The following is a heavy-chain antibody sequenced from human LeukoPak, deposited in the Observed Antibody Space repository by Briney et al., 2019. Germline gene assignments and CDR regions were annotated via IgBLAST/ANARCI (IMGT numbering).Heavy chain of an antibody. Sequence: PSETLSLTCTVSGGSISSSIYYWGWIRQPPGKGLEWIGSIYYSGSTYYNPSLNSRVTISVDTSKTQFSLKLSSVTAADTAVYYCARSYDYGGNPLVWGQGTLVTVSS. J-gene: IGHJ4*02. V-gene: IGHV4-39*01. D-gene: IGHD4-23*01. CDR1: GGSISSSIYY. CDR2: IYYSGST. CDR3: ARSYDYGGNPLV.